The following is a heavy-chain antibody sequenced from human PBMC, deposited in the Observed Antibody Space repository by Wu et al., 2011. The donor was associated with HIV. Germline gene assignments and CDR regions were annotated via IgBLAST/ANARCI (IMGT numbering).Heavy chain of an antibody. CDR1: GGTFSTYA. J-gene: IGHJ6*03. CDR2: VIPILGTT. CDR3: ARGAVPAAIQDYYYYYMDV. V-gene: IGHV1-69*11. D-gene: IGHD2-2*02. Sequence: QVQLVQSGAEVKKPGSSVKVSCKASGGTFSTYAISWVRQAPGQGPEWMGRVIPILGTTNYAQKFQGRVTITADESTSTAYMELSSLRSDDTAVYYXARGAVPAAIQDYYYYYMDVWGKGTTVTVSS.